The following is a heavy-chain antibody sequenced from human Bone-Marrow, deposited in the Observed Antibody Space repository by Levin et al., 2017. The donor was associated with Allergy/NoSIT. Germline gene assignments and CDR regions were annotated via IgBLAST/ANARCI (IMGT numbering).Heavy chain of an antibody. CDR3: ARRRISGTEDFEY. D-gene: IGHD1-20*01. J-gene: IGHJ4*02. Sequence: GESLKISCEGSGYSFTSYWIGWVRQMPGKGLEWMGIIYPGDSDTRYNPSFQGQVTISADKSISTAYLQWSSLKASDTAMYYCARRRISGTEDFEYWGQGTLVTVSS. CDR1: GYSFTSYW. CDR2: IYPGDSDT. V-gene: IGHV5-51*01.